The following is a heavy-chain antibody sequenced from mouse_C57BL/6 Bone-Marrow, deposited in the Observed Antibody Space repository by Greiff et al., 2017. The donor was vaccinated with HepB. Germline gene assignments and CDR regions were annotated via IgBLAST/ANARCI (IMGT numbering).Heavy chain of an antibody. D-gene: IGHD2-5*01. CDR1: GFTFSDYG. J-gene: IGHJ3*01. V-gene: IGHV5-17*01. Sequence: DVKLVESGGGLVKPGGSLKLSCAASGFTFSDYGMHWVRQAPEKGLEWVAYISSGSSTIYYADTVKGRFTISRDNAKNTLFLQMTSLRSEDTAMYYCARKDPLYSNFAYWGQGTLVTVSA. CDR2: ISSGSSTI. CDR3: ARKDPLYSNFAY.